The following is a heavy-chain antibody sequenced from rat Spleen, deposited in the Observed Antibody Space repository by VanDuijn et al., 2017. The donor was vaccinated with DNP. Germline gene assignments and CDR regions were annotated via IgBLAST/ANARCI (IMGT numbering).Heavy chain of an antibody. V-gene: IGHV5-7*01. CDR3: VGWNSGHFDY. J-gene: IGHJ2*01. D-gene: IGHD4-3*01. CDR1: GFTFSDHN. CDR2: SSYDGSRV. Sequence: EVQLVESGGGLVQSGRSLKLSCAASGFTFSDHNMAWVRQVPKKGLEWVASSSYDGSRVHYRDSVKGRFTISRDNAKSTLYLQMNTLRSEDMATYYCVGWNSGHFDYWGQGVMVTVSS.